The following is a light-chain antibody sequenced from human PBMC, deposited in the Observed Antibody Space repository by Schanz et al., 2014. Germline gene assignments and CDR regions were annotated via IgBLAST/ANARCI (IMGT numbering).Light chain of an antibody. CDR2: GAS. CDR3: QRYDSAPLT. Sequence: DIQMTQSPSSLSAFVGDRVTITCRAGQNIGNYLNWYQQKPGKAPTLLIYGASTLQSGVPSRFSGSGTGTDFTLTISSLQAEDVATYYCQRYDSAPLTFGGGTKVEIK. V-gene: IGKV1-39*01. J-gene: IGKJ4*01. CDR1: QNIGNY.